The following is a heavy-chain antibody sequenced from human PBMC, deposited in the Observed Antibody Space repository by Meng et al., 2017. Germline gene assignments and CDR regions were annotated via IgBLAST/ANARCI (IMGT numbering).Heavy chain of an antibody. D-gene: IGHD3-16*01. J-gene: IGHJ4*02. V-gene: IGHV3-23*01. Sequence: GESLKISCAASGFTFSSYAMSWVRQAPGKGLEWVSAISDSGGSTYYADSVKGRFTISRDNSKNTLYLQMNSLRAEDTAVYYCAKGYYDYVWGSYVDYWGQGTRVTCSS. CDR2: ISDSGGST. CDR1: GFTFSSYA. CDR3: AKGYYDYVWGSYVDY.